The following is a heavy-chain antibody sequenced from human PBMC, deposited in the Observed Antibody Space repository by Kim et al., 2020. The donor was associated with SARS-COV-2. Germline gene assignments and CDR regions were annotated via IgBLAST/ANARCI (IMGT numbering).Heavy chain of an antibody. J-gene: IGHJ6*02. D-gene: IGHD4-17*01. CDR2: SAT. Sequence: SATNDADSVKRRFTISRDNAKNTLYLQMNSLRAEDTAVYFGARDSSYALPVWSQGTTVIASS. CDR3: ARDSSYALPV. V-gene: IGHV3-74*01.